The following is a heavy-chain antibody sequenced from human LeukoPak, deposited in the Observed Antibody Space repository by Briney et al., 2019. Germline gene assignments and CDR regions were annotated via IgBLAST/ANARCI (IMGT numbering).Heavy chain of an antibody. D-gene: IGHD3-22*01. J-gene: IGHJ4*02. Sequence: SETPSLTCTVSGGSMNSYYWSWIRQPPGKGLEWIGHIYYVGSANYNPSLKSRVSISVDTSKNQFSLKLSSVTAADTAVYYCARGRIYYDSTGYAYWGQGTLVTVSS. V-gene: IGHV4-59*01. CDR3: ARGRIYYDSTGYAY. CDR2: IYYVGSA. CDR1: GGSMNSYY.